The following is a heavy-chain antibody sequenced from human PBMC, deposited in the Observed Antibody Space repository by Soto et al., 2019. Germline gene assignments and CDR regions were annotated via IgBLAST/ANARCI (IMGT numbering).Heavy chain of an antibody. CDR1: GFTFSSYD. J-gene: IGHJ3*02. Sequence: GGSLRLSCVASGFTFSSYDMSWVRQAPGKGLECVSGISGSGGSTYYADSVKGRFTISRDNSKNTLYLQMNSLRAEDTAVYYCAKTTTLDRAFDIWGQGTMVTVSS. V-gene: IGHV3-23*01. D-gene: IGHD4-17*01. CDR3: AKTTTLDRAFDI. CDR2: ISGSGGST.